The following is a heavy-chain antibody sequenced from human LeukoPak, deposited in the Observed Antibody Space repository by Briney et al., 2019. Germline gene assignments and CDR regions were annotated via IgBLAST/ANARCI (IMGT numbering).Heavy chain of an antibody. Sequence: SDTLSLTRTLSGGSISSYYWSWIRPPAGKRLECIVCIYTSVSTNYNPSLKSRVTMSVDTSKNQFSLKLSSVTAADTAVYYCAKDHSSGSEFDYWGQGTLVTVSS. J-gene: IGHJ4*02. V-gene: IGHV4-4*07. D-gene: IGHD3-10*01. CDR1: GGSISSYY. CDR3: AKDHSSGSEFDY. CDR2: IYTSVST.